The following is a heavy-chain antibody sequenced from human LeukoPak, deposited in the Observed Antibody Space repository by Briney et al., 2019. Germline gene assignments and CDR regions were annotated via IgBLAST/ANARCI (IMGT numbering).Heavy chain of an antibody. J-gene: IGHJ4*02. CDR3: ARVGIFGVVIHRGFFDY. CDR2: IYHSGST. D-gene: IGHD3-3*01. V-gene: IGHV4-38-2*01. CDR1: GGSFSGYY. Sequence: SETLSLTCAVYGGSFSGYYWGWIRQPPGKGLEWIGSIYHSGSTYYNPSLKSRVTISVDTSKNQFSLKLSSVTAADTAVYYCARVGIFGVVIHRGFFDYWGQGTLVTVSS.